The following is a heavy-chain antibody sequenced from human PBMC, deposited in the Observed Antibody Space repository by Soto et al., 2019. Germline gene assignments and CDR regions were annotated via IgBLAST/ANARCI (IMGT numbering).Heavy chain of an antibody. CDR1: GYTFSGFY. Sequence: ASVKVSCKASGYTFSGFYMHWVRQAPGQGLEWMGWINPNSGGTKYAEKFQGRVTMTRDTSISTAYVELSRLTSDDTAVYYCASAAVTGTAGLDFWGQGTLVTVSS. V-gene: IGHV1-2*02. J-gene: IGHJ4*02. CDR3: ASAAVTGTAGLDF. CDR2: INPNSGGT. D-gene: IGHD6-19*01.